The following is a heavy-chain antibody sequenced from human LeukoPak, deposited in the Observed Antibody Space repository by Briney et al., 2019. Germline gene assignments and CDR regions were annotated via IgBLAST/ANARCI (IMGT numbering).Heavy chain of an antibody. Sequence: GGSLRLSCAASGFTFSSYAMSWVRQVPGKGLEWVSGISGSGGSTFYADSVKGRFTISRDNPKNTLYLQMNSLRAEDTAVYYCAKDKGESGYFDYWGQGTLVTVPS. D-gene: IGHD1-26*01. CDR3: AKDKGESGYFDY. CDR2: ISGSGGST. CDR1: GFTFSSYA. J-gene: IGHJ4*02. V-gene: IGHV3-23*01.